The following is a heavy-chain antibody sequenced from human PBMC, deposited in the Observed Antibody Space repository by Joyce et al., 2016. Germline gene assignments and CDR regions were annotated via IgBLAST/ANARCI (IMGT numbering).Heavy chain of an antibody. J-gene: IGHJ4*02. CDR1: GGSISSNSYY. CDR2: INYRGST. CDR3: ARDQGMVRGVTYFHY. Sequence: QLQLQESGPGLVKPSETLSLTCTVSGGSISSNSYYWGWNRQPPGKGLEWIGSINYRGSTYYNPSLKSRVTISVDTSKNQFSLKLSSVTAADTAVYYCARDQGMVRGVTYFHYWGQGTLVTVSS. V-gene: IGHV4-39*07. D-gene: IGHD3-10*01.